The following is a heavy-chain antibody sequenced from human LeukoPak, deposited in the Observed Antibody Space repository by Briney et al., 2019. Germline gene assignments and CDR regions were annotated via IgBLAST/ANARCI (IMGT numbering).Heavy chain of an antibody. D-gene: IGHD1-26*01. Sequence: GGSLRLSCEASGFAFSSHWMHGVRQAPGKGLVWVSNINGDGDSTGYADSVKGRFTTSRDNAKNTLYLHMNSLRAEDTAVYYCARDEVGAPAIDYWGQGALVTVSS. CDR3: ARDEVGAPAIDY. J-gene: IGHJ4*02. V-gene: IGHV3-74*01. CDR2: INGDGDST. CDR1: GFAFSSHW.